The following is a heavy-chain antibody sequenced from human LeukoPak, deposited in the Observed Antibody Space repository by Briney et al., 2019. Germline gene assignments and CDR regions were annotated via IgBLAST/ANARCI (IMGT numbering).Heavy chain of an antibody. CDR1: GGSLSSWY. V-gene: IGHV4-34*01. D-gene: IGHD4-17*01. Sequence: SETLSLTCAVYGGSLSSWYWRWVRQPPGKGLEWIGEMTHDGRTNYNPSLKSRVSMSVDTSKNQFSLKLSSVAAADAAVYYCATIYGDYSEFDSWGQGTLVTVSS. CDR2: MTHDGRT. J-gene: IGHJ4*02. CDR3: ATIYGDYSEFDS.